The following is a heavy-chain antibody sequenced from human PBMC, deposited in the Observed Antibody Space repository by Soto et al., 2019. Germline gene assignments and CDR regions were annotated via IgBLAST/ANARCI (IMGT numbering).Heavy chain of an antibody. Sequence: TSETLSLTCAVYGGSFSGYYWSWIRQPPGKGLEWIGEINHSGSTNYNPSLKSRVTISVDTSKNQFSLKLSSVTAADTAVYYCARHPCSSSNCQYYYYGMDVWGQGTTVTVSS. D-gene: IGHD2-2*01. CDR2: INHSGST. CDR3: ARHPCSSSNCQYYYYGMDV. CDR1: GGSFSGYY. J-gene: IGHJ6*02. V-gene: IGHV4-34*01.